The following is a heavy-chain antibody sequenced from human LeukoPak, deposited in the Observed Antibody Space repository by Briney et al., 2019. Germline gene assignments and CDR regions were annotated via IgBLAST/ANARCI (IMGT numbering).Heavy chain of an antibody. V-gene: IGHV3-30*03. CDR3: ARAGGSYDSSGYYSY. J-gene: IGHJ4*02. D-gene: IGHD3-22*01. Sequence: GGSLRLSCAGSGSTFTNFGMQWVGQAPGKGLEGVAFISYDGTNKYYGDSVKGRFTISRDNSKNTLYLQMNSLRAEDTALHYCARAGGSYDSSGYYSYWGQGTLVTVSS. CDR2: ISYDGTNK. CDR1: GSTFTNFG.